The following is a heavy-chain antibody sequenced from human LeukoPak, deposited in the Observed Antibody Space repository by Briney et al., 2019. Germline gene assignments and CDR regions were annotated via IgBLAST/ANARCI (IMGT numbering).Heavy chain of an antibody. J-gene: IGHJ6*03. CDR3: ARNSIDFWSGTGHCMDV. Sequence: ASVKVSCKASGYTFTGYYMHWVRHAPGQGLEWMGWINPNSGGTNYAQKFQGRVTMTRGTSISTAYMELSRLRSDDTAVYYCARNSIDFWSGTGHCMDVWGKGTTVTVSS. D-gene: IGHD3-3*01. V-gene: IGHV1-2*02. CDR1: GYTFTGYY. CDR2: INPNSGGT.